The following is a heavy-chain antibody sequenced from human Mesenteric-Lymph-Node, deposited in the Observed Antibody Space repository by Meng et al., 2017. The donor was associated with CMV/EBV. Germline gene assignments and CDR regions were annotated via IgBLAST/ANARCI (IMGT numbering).Heavy chain of an antibody. CDR3: ATSYSSGWYDPYYYYYYGMDV. J-gene: IGHJ6*02. Sequence: ASVKVSCKASGYTFTSYGISWVRQAPGQGLEWMGWISAYNGNTNYAQKLQGRVTMTTDTSMSTAYMELRSLRSDDTAVYYCATSYSSGWYDPYYYYYYGMDVWGQGTTVTVSS. CDR1: GYTFTSYG. V-gene: IGHV1-18*01. D-gene: IGHD6-19*01. CDR2: ISAYNGNT.